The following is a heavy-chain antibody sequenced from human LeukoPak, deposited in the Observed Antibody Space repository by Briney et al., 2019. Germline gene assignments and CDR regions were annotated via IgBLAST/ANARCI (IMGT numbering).Heavy chain of an antibody. CDR3: ARGPVSSSGFFGY. CDR2: IRHDGNKK. D-gene: IGHD6-19*01. CDR1: GFTFSDYG. Sequence: GGSLRLSCGASGFTFSDYGMHWVRQAPGKGLEWVAFIRHDGNKKYLPDSMKGRFSVSRDNSNNTLYLQMNSLRAEDTAVYYCARGPVSSSGFFGYWGQGTLVTVSS. V-gene: IGHV3-30*02. J-gene: IGHJ4*02.